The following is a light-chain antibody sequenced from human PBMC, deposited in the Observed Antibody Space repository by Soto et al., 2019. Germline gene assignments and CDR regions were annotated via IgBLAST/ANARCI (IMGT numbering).Light chain of an antibody. Sequence: QSALTQPASVSGSPGQSITISCTGSNSDIGAYNYVSWYRQHPGKAPKLMIYEVINRPSGVSNRFSGSKSGNTASLTTSGLQAEDQADYYCSSYTTSSTTPYVFGTGTKVTVL. CDR1: NSDIGAYNY. J-gene: IGLJ1*01. CDR2: EVI. CDR3: SSYTTSSTTPYV. V-gene: IGLV2-14*01.